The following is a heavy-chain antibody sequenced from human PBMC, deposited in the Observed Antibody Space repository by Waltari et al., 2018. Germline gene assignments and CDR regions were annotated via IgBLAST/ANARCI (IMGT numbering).Heavy chain of an antibody. CDR2: IYYSGST. J-gene: IGHJ4*02. D-gene: IGHD3-22*01. CDR1: GGYISSHS. V-gene: IGHV4-59*11. CDR3: ARFLDSSGGHFDY. Sequence: QVQLQESGPGLVKPSETLSLTCTVHGGYISSHSWTWCRQPPGKGLEWIGYIYYSGSTNYNPSLKSRVTISVDTSKNQFSLKLSSVTAADTAVYYCARFLDSSGGHFDYWGQGTLVTVSS.